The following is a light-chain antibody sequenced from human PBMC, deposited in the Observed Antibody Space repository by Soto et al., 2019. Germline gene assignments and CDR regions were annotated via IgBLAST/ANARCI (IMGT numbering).Light chain of an antibody. Sequence: EIVLTQSPATLSLSPGERATLSCKASQNVNNHLVWYQQKSGQAPRLVIYDTSTRASDFPARFSGRGSGTDFTLSISCLDPEDFAVYYCQQRTSWPLTFGQGTRL. J-gene: IGKJ5*01. CDR3: QQRTSWPLT. CDR1: QNVNNH. CDR2: DTS. V-gene: IGKV3-11*01.